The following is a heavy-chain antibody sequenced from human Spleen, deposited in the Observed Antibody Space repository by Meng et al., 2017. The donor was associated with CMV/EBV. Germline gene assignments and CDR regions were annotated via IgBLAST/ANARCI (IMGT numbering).Heavy chain of an antibody. CDR2: IYYSGST. CDR1: GGSISSYY. Sequence: SETLSLTCTVSGGSISSYYWTWIRQPPGKGLEWIGNIYYSGSTNYNPSLKSRVIISVDTSKNQFSLKLSSVTAADTAVYYCARDPRYSSGWHFDYWGQGTLVTVSS. J-gene: IGHJ4*02. D-gene: IGHD6-19*01. V-gene: IGHV4-59*12. CDR3: ARDPRYSSGWHFDY.